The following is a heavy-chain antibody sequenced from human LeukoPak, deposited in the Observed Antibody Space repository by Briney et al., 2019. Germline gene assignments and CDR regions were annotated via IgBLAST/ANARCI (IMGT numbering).Heavy chain of an antibody. D-gene: IGHD1-26*01. CDR2: VYYSGST. CDR3: ARELVGAVFDY. CDR1: GGSVSSGSYY. Sequence: PSETLSLTCTVSGGSVSSGSYYWRWIRQPPGTGLEWIGYVYYSGSTNYNPSLKSRVTISVDTSNNQFSLKLSSVTAADTAVYYCARELVGAVFDYWGQGTLVTVSS. J-gene: IGHJ4*02. V-gene: IGHV4-61*01.